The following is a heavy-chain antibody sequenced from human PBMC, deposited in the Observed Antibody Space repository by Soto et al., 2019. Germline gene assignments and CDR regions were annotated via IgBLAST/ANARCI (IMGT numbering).Heavy chain of an antibody. CDR1: GFTFSNYE. J-gene: IGHJ4*02. CDR2: ISSSSSYI. V-gene: IGHV3-21*05. D-gene: IGHD3-9*01. Sequence: PGGSLRLSCAASGFTFSNYEMNWVRQAPGKGLEWLSYISSSSSYIYYADSVKGRFTISRDNAKNSLYLQMNSLRAEDTAVYYCARGGTVLRYFDWLLWSPFDYWGQGTLVTVSS. CDR3: ARGGTVLRYFDWLLWSPFDY.